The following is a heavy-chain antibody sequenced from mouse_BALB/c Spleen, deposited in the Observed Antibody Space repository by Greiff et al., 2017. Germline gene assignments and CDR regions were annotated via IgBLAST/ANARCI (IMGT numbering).Heavy chain of an antibody. V-gene: IGHV5-6-3*01. D-gene: IGHD3-1*01. J-gene: IGHJ2*01. Sequence: EVQGVESGGGLVQPGGSLKLSCAASGFTFSSYGMSWVRQTPDKRLELVATINSNGGSTYYPDSVKGRFTISRDNAKNTLYLQMSSLKSEDTAMYYCARDLRDFDYWGQGTTLTVSS. CDR1: GFTFSSYG. CDR3: ARDLRDFDY. CDR2: INSNGGST.